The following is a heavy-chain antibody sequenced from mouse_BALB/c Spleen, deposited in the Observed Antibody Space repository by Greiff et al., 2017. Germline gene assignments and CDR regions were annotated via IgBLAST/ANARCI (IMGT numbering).Heavy chain of an antibody. V-gene: IGHV1-37*01. CDR1: GYSFTGYF. CDR2: INPYNGDT. CDR3: GRWGDYYGSSYGDFDV. Sequence: VQLQQSGPELVKPGASVKISCKASGYSFTGYFMNWVKQGHGKSLEWIGRINPYNGDTFYNQKFKGKATLTVDKSSSTAHMELLSLTSEDSAVYYCGRWGDYYGSSYGDFDVWGAGTTVTVSS. D-gene: IGHD1-1*01. J-gene: IGHJ1*01.